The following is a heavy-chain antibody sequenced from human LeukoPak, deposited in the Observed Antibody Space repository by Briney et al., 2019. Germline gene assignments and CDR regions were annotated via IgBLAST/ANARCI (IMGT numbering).Heavy chain of an antibody. V-gene: IGHV3-30*18. CDR2: ISYDGSNE. D-gene: IGHD2-15*01. Sequence: GRSLRLSCAASGFTFSAYGMHWVRQAPGKGLEWVAVISYDGSNEYYADSAKGRFTISRDNSKNTLYLQMNSLKAEDTAVYYCAKDLKEYCSGGSCYPGDYWGQGTLVTVSS. J-gene: IGHJ4*02. CDR3: AKDLKEYCSGGSCYPGDY. CDR1: GFTFSAYG.